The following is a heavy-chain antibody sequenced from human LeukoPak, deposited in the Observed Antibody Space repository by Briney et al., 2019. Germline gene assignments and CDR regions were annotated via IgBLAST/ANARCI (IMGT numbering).Heavy chain of an antibody. V-gene: IGHV4-34*01. CDR1: GGSFSGYY. J-gene: IGHJ4*02. CDR2: INHSGST. D-gene: IGHD3-22*01. Sequence: SETLSLTCAVYGGSFSGYYWSWIRQPPGKGLEWIGEINHSGSTNYNPSLKSRVTISVDTSKNHFSLKLSSVTAADTAVYYCARYSDSSAYYPGAFDYWGQGTLVTVSS. CDR3: ARYSDSSAYYPGAFDY.